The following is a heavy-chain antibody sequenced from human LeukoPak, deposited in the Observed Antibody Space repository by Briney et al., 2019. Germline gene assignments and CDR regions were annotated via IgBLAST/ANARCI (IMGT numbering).Heavy chain of an antibody. CDR3: ANTHCDSSPIVWNF. J-gene: IGHJ4*02. Sequence: PGGSLRLSCAASGFTFSSYGMHWVRQAPGKGLEWVSGLSDAGVRIFYADSVRGRFTVSRDNSKNTLYLQMDSLRAEDTAVYYCANTHCDSSPIVWNFWGQGTLVTVSS. V-gene: IGHV3-23*01. D-gene: IGHD6-6*01. CDR1: GFTFSSYG. CDR2: LSDAGVRI.